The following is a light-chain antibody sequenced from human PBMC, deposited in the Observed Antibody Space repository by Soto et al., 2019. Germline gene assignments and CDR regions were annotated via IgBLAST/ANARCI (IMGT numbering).Light chain of an antibody. J-gene: IGKJ4*01. CDR3: RQYNSYSLT. CDR1: QSISSW. Sequence: DIQMTQSPSTLSASVGDRVTITCRASQSISSWLAWYQQKPGKAPKLLIYKASSIESGVPSRFSGSGSGTEFTLTIISLQPDDFATYYCRQYNSYSLTFGGGTKVEIK. V-gene: IGKV1-5*03. CDR2: KAS.